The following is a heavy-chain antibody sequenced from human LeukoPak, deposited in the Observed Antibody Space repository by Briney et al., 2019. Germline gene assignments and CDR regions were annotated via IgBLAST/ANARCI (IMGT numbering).Heavy chain of an antibody. CDR1: GFTFGVYE. Sequence: PGGSLRLSCAVSGFTFGVYEMNWVRQAPGKGLEWVAYISSSGGTMYYADSVKGRFTISRDDAKKSLYLQTNSLRAEDTAVYYCTRGGNYFDPWGQGTLVTVSS. V-gene: IGHV3-48*03. CDR3: TRGGNYFDP. CDR2: ISSSGGTM. J-gene: IGHJ5*02.